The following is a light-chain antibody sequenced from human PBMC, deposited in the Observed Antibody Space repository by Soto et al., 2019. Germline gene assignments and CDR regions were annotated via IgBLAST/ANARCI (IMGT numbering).Light chain of an antibody. CDR3: QRYNNWPLT. CDR2: GAS. V-gene: IGKV3-15*01. J-gene: IGKJ4*01. Sequence: EIVMTQSPATLSVSPGERATLSCRASQGIGSTLAWYQQKPGQTPRLLIYGASTRATGVPARFSGSGSGTEFTLTINSLQSEDSAVYYCQRYNNWPLTFGGGTKVEIK. CDR1: QGIGST.